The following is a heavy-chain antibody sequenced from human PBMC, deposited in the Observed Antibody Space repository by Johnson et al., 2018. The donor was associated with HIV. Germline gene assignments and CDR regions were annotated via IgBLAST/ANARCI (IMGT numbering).Heavy chain of an antibody. D-gene: IGHD3-22*01. J-gene: IGHJ3*02. V-gene: IGHV3-30-3*01. CDR3: AKASNYYDSSRHAFDI. CDR1: GFTFSSYP. Sequence: QVLLVESGGGVVQPGRSLRLSCAASGFTFSSYPMHWVRQAPGKGLEWVAVISYDGSNKYYADSVKGRFTISRDNSKNTLYLQMNSLRAEDTAVYYCAKASNYYDSSRHAFDIWGQGTMVTVSS. CDR2: ISYDGSNK.